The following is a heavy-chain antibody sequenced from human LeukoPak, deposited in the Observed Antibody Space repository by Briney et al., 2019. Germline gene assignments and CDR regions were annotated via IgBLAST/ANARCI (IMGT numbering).Heavy chain of an antibody. CDR2: IIPIFGTA. Sequence: SVKVSCKASGGTFSSYAISWVRQAPGQGLEWMGGIIPIFGTANYAQKSQGRVTITADESTSTAYMELSSLRSEDTAVYYCARDYYGSGSYYNPFDYWGQGTLVTVSS. CDR1: GGTFSSYA. V-gene: IGHV1-69*13. D-gene: IGHD3-10*01. CDR3: ARDYYGSGSYYNPFDY. J-gene: IGHJ4*02.